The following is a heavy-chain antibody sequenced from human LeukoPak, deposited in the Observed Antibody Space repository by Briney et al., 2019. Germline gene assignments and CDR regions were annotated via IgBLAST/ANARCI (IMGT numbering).Heavy chain of an antibody. J-gene: IGHJ4*02. V-gene: IGHV3-23*01. CDR1: GFTLSNHA. CDR2: ISGSGGST. CDR3: ARDRLHYDSLTGYPAD. Sequence: GGSLRLSCAASGFTLSNHAMSWVRQAPGKGLEWVSSISGSGGSTHYADSVKGRFTISRDNSKNTLYLQMNSLRAEDTAVYYCARDRLHYDSLTGYPADWGQGTLVTVSS. D-gene: IGHD3-9*01.